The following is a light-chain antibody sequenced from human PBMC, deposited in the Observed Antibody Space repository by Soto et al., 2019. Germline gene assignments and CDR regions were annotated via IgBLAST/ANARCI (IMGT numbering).Light chain of an antibody. CDR3: QQRTNWPLT. J-gene: IGKJ4*01. CDR2: DAS. Sequence: EIVLTQSPVTLSLSPGERATLSCRASQSVTTFLAWYQQKPGQAPRLLIYDASKRATGIPARFSGSGSGTDFTLTISGLEPEDVAVYYCQQRTNWPLTFGGGTKVEIK. V-gene: IGKV3-11*01. CDR1: QSVTTF.